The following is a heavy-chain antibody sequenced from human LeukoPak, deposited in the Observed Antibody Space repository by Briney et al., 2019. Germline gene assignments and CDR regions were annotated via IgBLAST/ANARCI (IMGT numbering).Heavy chain of an antibody. CDR3: AREDYDDSGVWYFDL. V-gene: IGHV4-4*02. CDR2: IYHSGST. Sequence: PSETLSLTCAVSGGSISRSNWWSWVRQPPGKGLEWIGEIYHSGSTNYNPSLKSRVTISVDKSKNQFSLKLSSVTAADTAVYYCAREDYDDSGVWYFDLWGRGTLVTVSS. CDR1: GGSISRSNW. J-gene: IGHJ2*01. D-gene: IGHD3-3*01.